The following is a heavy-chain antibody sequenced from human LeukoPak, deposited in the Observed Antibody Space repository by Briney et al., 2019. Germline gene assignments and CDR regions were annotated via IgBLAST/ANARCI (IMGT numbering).Heavy chain of an antibody. D-gene: IGHD6-19*01. V-gene: IGHV1-2*02. CDR1: GYTFTGYY. CDR3: ARLSVATLTDVDI. CDR2: INPNSGGT. J-gene: IGHJ3*02. Sequence: ASVKVSCKASGYTFTGYYMHWVRQAPGQGLEWMGWINPNSGGTNCAQKFQGRVTMTRDTSISTAYMGLSRLRSDDTAVYYCARLSVATLTDVDIWGQGTMVTVSS.